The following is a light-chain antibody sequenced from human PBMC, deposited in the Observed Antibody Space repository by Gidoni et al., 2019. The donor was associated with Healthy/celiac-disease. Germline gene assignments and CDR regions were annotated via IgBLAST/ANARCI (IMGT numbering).Light chain of an antibody. J-gene: IGLJ2*01. Sequence: QSALTQPASVSGSPGQSITISCTGTSSDVGGYNYVSWYQHQPGKAPKLMIYDASNRPSGVSNRFSGSKSGNTASLTISGLQAEDEADYYCSSYTSSSTLEVFGGGTKLTVL. CDR2: DAS. V-gene: IGLV2-14*03. CDR3: SSYTSSSTLEV. CDR1: SSDVGGYNY.